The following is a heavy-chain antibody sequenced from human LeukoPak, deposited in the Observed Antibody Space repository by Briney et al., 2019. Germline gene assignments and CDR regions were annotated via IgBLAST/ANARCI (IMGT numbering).Heavy chain of an antibody. CDR2: ISSSSSTI. Sequence: GGSLRLSCAASGFTFSSYSMNWVRQAPRKGLEWVSYISSSSSTIYYADSVKGRFTISRDNAKNSLYLQMNSLRVEDTALYYCVKDRSSGHYFTDVFDVWGQGTMVTVSS. CDR1: GFTFSSYS. J-gene: IGHJ3*01. CDR3: VKDRSSGHYFTDVFDV. D-gene: IGHD3-22*01. V-gene: IGHV3-48*04.